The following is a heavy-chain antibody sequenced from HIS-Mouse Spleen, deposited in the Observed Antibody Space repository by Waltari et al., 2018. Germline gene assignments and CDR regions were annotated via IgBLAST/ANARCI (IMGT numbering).Heavy chain of an antibody. CDR1: GFPLSTSGMC. J-gene: IGHJ4*02. CDR3: ARIAEGYTSGWYAFDY. Sequence: QVTLRESGPALVKPTQTLTLTCTLSGFPLSTSGMCVSWIRQPPGKALEWLARIDWDDDKYYSTSLKTRLTISRDTSKNQVVLTMTNMDPLDTATYYCARIAEGYTSGWYAFDYWGQGTLVTVSS. D-gene: IGHD6-19*01. CDR2: IDWDDDK. V-gene: IGHV2-70*15.